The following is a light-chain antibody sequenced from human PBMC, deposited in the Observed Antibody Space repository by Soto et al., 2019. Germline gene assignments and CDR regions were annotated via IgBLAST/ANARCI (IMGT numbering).Light chain of an antibody. V-gene: IGKV3-11*01. CDR2: DAS. Sequence: EIVLTQSPATLSLSPGERATLSCRASQSVSSYLAWYQQKPGKAPRLLIYDASNRATGIPARFRGSGSGTDFTLTISSIEPEDFAVYYCQQRSNWPPYTFGQGTKLEIK. CDR1: QSVSSY. CDR3: QQRSNWPPYT. J-gene: IGKJ2*01.